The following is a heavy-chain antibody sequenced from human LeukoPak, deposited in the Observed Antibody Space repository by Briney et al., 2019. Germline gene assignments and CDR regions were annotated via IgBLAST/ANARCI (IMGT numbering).Heavy chain of an antibody. CDR3: ANSAYDFCSGYYSGTLDY. J-gene: IGHJ4*02. Sequence: GGSLRLSCAASGFTFSGYAMSWVRQAPGKGLEWVSAISGSGGSTYYADSVKGRFTISRDNSKNTLYLQMNSLRAEDTAVYYCANSAYDFCSGYYSGTLDYWGQGTLVTVSS. V-gene: IGHV3-23*01. D-gene: IGHD3-3*01. CDR1: GFTFSGYA. CDR2: ISGSGGST.